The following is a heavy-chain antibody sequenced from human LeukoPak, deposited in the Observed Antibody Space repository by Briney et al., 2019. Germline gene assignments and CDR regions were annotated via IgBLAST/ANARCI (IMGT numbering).Heavy chain of an antibody. CDR3: AREVGHYDILTGYYYYYYMDV. CDR2: ISSSSSYI. D-gene: IGHD3-9*01. CDR1: GFTFSSYS. V-gene: IGHV3-21*01. Sequence: GGSLRLSCAASGFTFSSYSMNWVRQAPGKGLEWVSSISSSSSYIYYADSVKGRFTISRDNAKDSLYLQMNSLRAEDTAVYYCAREVGHYDILTGYYYYYYMDVWGRGTTVTISS. J-gene: IGHJ6*03.